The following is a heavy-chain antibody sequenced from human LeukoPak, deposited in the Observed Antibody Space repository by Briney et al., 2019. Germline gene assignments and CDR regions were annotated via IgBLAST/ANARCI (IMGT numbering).Heavy chain of an antibody. J-gene: IGHJ6*03. D-gene: IGHD3-16*01. CDR3: AKDGSWGDYYFYFYRDV. CDR2: ISGSGYYT. CDR1: GSGFTFGNFG. Sequence: GGSLRLSCEASGSGFTFGNFGMSWVRQAPGKGLEWLSGISGSGYYTYYADSVKGRFTISRDNSKNTVYIQMNSLRAEDTAVYYCAKDGSWGDYYFYFYRDVWGKGTTVTVSS. V-gene: IGHV3-23*01.